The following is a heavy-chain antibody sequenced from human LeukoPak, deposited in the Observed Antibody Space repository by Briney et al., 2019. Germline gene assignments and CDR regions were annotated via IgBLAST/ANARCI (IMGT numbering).Heavy chain of an antibody. J-gene: IGHJ4*02. CDR2: ARSRSTAT. V-gene: IGHV3-23*01. CDR3: AKGHYPYDRVVELVDS. D-gene: IGHD3-3*01. Sequence: GGSLRLSCAASGFTFDNYAMSWIRQTPGKGLEWVSGARSRSTATYYADCAKGRFTISRDNSKNTLNLQMNSLRAKDTAMYYCAKGHYPYDRVVELVDSWGQGTLVTVSS. CDR1: GFTFDNYA.